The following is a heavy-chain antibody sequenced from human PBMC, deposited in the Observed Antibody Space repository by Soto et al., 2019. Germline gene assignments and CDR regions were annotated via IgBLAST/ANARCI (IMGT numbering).Heavy chain of an antibody. V-gene: IGHV1-3*05. CDR3: ARDRQQLNWFDP. J-gene: IGHJ5*02. CDR2: INAGNGNT. CDR1: GYTFTSYA. D-gene: IGHD6-13*01. Sequence: QVQLVQSGAEEKKPGASVKVSCKASGYTFTSYAMHWVRQAPGQRLEWMGWINAGNGNTKYSQKFQGRVTITRDTSESTADMELSSLRSEDTAVYYCARDRQQLNWFDPWGQGTLVTVSS.